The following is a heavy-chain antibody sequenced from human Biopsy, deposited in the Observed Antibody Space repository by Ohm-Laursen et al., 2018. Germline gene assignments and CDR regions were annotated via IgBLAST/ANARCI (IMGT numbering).Heavy chain of an antibody. CDR3: ARGYAGLYEAFDF. V-gene: IGHV4-59*01. J-gene: IGHJ3*01. CDR2: ISKGGDT. CDR1: GGSITDDY. Sequence: SQTLSLTCTVSGGSITDDYWSWIRQSPGKGLEWIGFISKGGDTTYNPSLRGRVAISVDTSKNQFSLNLRSVTAADTAVYYCARGYAGLYEAFDFWGQGTVVTVAS. D-gene: IGHD5-18*01.